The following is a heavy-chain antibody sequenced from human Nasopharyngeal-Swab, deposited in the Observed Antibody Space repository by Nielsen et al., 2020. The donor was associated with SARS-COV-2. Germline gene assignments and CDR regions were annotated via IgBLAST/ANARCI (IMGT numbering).Heavy chain of an antibody. V-gene: IGHV1-18*01. Sequence: ASVKVSCKASGYTFTTYGISWVRQAPGQGLEWMGWISAYNGNTNYAQKLQARVTMTTDTSTSTAYMELRSLRSDDTAVYYCARDQRIYDYVWGSYRPYYFDSWGQGTLVTVSS. J-gene: IGHJ4*02. D-gene: IGHD3-16*02. CDR3: ARDQRIYDYVWGSYRPYYFDS. CDR1: GYTFTTYG. CDR2: ISAYNGNT.